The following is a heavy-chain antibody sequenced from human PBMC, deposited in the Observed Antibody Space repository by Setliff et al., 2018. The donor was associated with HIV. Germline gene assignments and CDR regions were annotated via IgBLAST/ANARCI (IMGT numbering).Heavy chain of an antibody. Sequence: PSETLSLTCGVSGYSISSGYYWGWIRQPPGNGLEWSGSIYHNGITYYNPSLKSRVTISVDTSQNQFSLKLSSVTAADTAIYYCARRIYGNNPYFDYWSQGTLVTVSS. CDR2: IYHNGIT. V-gene: IGHV4-38-2*01. CDR1: GYSISSGYY. J-gene: IGHJ4*02. D-gene: IGHD4-17*01. CDR3: ARRIYGNNPYFDY.